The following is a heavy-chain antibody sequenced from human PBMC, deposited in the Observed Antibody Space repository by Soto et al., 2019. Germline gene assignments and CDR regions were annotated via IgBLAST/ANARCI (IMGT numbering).Heavy chain of an antibody. CDR1: GYSYTIYY. CDR3: ARVYPSDTRYGYVGNNWFDP. V-gene: IGHV1-46*03. J-gene: IGHJ5*02. CDR2: INPSGGST. Sequence: ASVNRACKASGYSYTIYYSHWGRQTTKQGLEWMGIINPSGGSTSYAQKFQGRVTMTRDTSTSTVYMELSSLRSEDTAVYYCARVYPSDTRYGYVGNNWFDPWGQGTLVTVSS. D-gene: IGHD5-18*01.